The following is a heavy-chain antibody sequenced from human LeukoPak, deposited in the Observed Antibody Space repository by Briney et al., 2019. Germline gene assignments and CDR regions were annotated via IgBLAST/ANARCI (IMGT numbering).Heavy chain of an antibody. J-gene: IGHJ4*02. Sequence: GGSLRLSCAASGFTFSSYSMNWVRQAPGKGLEWVSSISSSSSYIYYADSVKGRFTISRDNSKNTLYLQMNTLRAEDTAVYYCAREGSYDSSTMWYFDYWGQGTLVTVSS. CDR2: ISSSSSYI. D-gene: IGHD3-22*01. V-gene: IGHV3-21*04. CDR1: GFTFSSYS. CDR3: AREGSYDSSTMWYFDY.